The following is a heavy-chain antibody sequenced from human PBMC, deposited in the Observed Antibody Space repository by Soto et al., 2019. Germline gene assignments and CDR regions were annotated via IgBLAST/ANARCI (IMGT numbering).Heavy chain of an antibody. CDR3: AREDFGVFSVAYFDY. D-gene: IGHD3-3*01. Sequence: GVSLRLSCEASGFSFSSKWMHWVRHAPGKGLVWVSRINTDGSSTSHADFVKGRFTISRDNAKNTLYLQMNSLRTEDTAVYYCAREDFGVFSVAYFDYWGQGTLVTVSS. CDR2: INTDGSST. CDR1: GFSFSSKW. V-gene: IGHV3-74*01. J-gene: IGHJ4*02.